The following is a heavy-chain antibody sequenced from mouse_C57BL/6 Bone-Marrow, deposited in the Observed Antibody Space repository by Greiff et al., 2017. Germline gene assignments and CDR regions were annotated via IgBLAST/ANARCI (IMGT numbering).Heavy chain of an antibody. CDR2: IAPNSGGT. CDR3: ARQITVVANDWYVDV. D-gene: IGHD1-1*01. Sequence: QVQLQQPGAELVKPGASVKLSCKASGYTFTSYWMHWVKQRPGRGLEWIGRIAPNSGGTKYNEKFKSKATLTVDTPSSTAYMQLSSLTSEDSAVYYCARQITVVANDWYVDVWGTGTTGTVSS. CDR1: GYTFTSYW. V-gene: IGHV1-72*01. J-gene: IGHJ1*03.